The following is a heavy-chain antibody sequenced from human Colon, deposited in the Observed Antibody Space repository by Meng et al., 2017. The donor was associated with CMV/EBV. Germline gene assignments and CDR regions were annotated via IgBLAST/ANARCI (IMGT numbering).Heavy chain of an antibody. J-gene: IGHJ4*02. CDR3: VRAQNVIPELFDS. Sequence: SETLSLTCSVSGDSSGSYYWSWLRQPPGKGLEWIGYVSYTGSATYNPALESRVTISVTTPESQFSLKLSSVTAADSAVYYCVRAQNVIPELFDSWGQGTLVTVSS. CDR1: GDSSGSYY. D-gene: IGHD2/OR15-2a*01. V-gene: IGHV4-59*01. CDR2: VSYTGSA.